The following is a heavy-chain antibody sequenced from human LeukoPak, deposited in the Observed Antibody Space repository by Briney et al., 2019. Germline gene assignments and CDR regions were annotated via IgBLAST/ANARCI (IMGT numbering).Heavy chain of an antibody. D-gene: IGHD6-13*01. V-gene: IGHV3-7*01. CDR3: ARERAAAGNWFDP. CDR2: INQDGSEK. CDR1: GFTFSSYL. J-gene: IGHJ5*02. Sequence: GGSLRLSCAASGFTFSSYLMSWVRQAPGKGLEWVANINQDGSEKYYVDSAKGRFTISRDNAKNSLYLQMSSLRAEDTAVYYCARERAAAGNWFDPWGQGNLVTISS.